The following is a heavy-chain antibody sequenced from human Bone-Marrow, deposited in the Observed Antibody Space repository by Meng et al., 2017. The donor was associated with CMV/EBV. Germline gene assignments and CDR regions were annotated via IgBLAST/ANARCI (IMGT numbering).Heavy chain of an antibody. CDR2: IYYSGST. J-gene: IGHJ2*01. CDR1: DYY. CDR3: ARDPLVVVVPAATDL. D-gene: IGHD2-2*01. V-gene: IGHV4-30-4*08. Sequence: DYYMSWIRQPPGKGLEWIGYIYYSGSTYYNPSLKSRVTISVDTSKNQFSLKLSSVTAADTAVYYCARDPLVVVVPAATDLWGRGTLVTVSS.